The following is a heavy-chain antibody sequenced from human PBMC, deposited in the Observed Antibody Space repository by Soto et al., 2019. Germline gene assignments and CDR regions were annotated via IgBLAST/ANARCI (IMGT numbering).Heavy chain of an antibody. CDR1: GYTFTSYG. Sequence: ASVKVSCKASGYTFTSYGISWVRQAPGQGLEWMGWISAYNGNTNYAQKLQGRVTMTTDTSTSTAYMELRSLRSDDTAVYYCARGAYYDILTGYYFDYWGQGTLVTVSP. V-gene: IGHV1-18*04. J-gene: IGHJ4*02. CDR3: ARGAYYDILTGYYFDY. D-gene: IGHD3-9*01. CDR2: ISAYNGNT.